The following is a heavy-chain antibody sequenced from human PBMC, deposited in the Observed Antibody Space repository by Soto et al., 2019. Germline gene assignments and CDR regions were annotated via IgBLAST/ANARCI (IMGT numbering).Heavy chain of an antibody. CDR2: INHSGST. D-gene: IGHD3-22*01. J-gene: IGHJ3*02. CDR1: GGSFSGYY. V-gene: IGHV4-34*01. CDR3: AGGGYYDSSGYYRDAFDI. Sequence: SETLSLTCAVYGGSFSGYYWSWIRQPPGKGLEWIGEINHSGSTNYNPSLKSRVTISVDTSKNQFSLKLSSVTAADTAVYYCAGGGYYDSSGYYRDAFDIWGQGTMVTVSS.